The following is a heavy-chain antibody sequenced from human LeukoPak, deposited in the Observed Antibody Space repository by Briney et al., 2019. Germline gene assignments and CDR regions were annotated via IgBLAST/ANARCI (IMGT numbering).Heavy chain of an antibody. Sequence: ASVKVSCKASGYTFSDYSLHWVRQAPAQGLEWMGWMNPNSGGTNYARKFQGRVTMTRDTSISTAYMELSRLRSDDTAVYYCARRDCRSTSCYNANYGLDVWGQGTTVTVSS. CDR1: GYTFSDYS. J-gene: IGHJ6*02. D-gene: IGHD2-2*02. CDR2: MNPNSGGT. CDR3: ARRDCRSTSCYNANYGLDV. V-gene: IGHV1-2*02.